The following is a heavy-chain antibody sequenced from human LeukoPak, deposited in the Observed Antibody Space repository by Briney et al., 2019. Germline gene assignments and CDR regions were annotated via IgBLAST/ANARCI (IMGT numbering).Heavy chain of an antibody. CDR1: GVSISSYY. Sequence: SETLSLTCTVSGVSISSYYWSWIRQPAGKGLEWIGRIYTSGSTNYNPSLKSRVTMSVDMSKNQFSLMVTSVTAADTAVYYCARDVYYYGSSTPFDYWGQGTLVTVSS. D-gene: IGHD3-10*01. CDR2: IYTSGST. J-gene: IGHJ4*02. CDR3: ARDVYYYGSSTPFDY. V-gene: IGHV4-4*07.